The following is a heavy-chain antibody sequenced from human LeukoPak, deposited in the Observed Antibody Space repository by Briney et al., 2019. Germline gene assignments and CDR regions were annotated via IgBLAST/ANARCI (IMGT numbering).Heavy chain of an antibody. V-gene: IGHV4-59*01. CDR1: GGSISSYY. CDR2: IYYSGST. D-gene: IGHD3-22*01. CDR3: AGGVSDSSGYYYKYYFDY. J-gene: IGHJ4*02. Sequence: SETLSLTCTVSGGSISSYYWSWIRQPPGKGLEWIGYIYYSGSTNYNPSLKSRVTISVDASKNQFSLKLSSVTAADTAVYYCAGGVSDSSGYYYKYYFDYWGQGTLVTVSS.